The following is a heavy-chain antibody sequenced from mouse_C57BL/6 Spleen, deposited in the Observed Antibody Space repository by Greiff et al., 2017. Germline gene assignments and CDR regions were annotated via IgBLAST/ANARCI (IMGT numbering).Heavy chain of an antibody. V-gene: IGHV1-61*01. Sequence: QVQLQQPGAELVRPGSSVKLSCKASGYTFTSYWMDWVKQRPGQGLEWIGNIYPSDSETHYNQKFKDKATLTVDKSSSTAYVQLSSLTSEDSAVYYCARRDFWYFDVWGTGTTVTVAS. CDR3: ARRDFWYFDV. CDR1: GYTFTSYW. CDR2: IYPSDSET. D-gene: IGHD3-3*01. J-gene: IGHJ1*03.